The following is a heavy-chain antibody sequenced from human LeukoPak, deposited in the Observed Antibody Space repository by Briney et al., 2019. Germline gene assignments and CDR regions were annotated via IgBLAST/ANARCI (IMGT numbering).Heavy chain of an antibody. J-gene: IGHJ4*02. CDR1: GFTFSSYS. V-gene: IGHV3-21*01. CDR2: ISSSSSYI. CDR3: ASPQYSSSWYYFDY. Sequence: PGGSLRLSCAASGFTFSSYSMNWVRQAPGKGLEWVSPISSSSSYIYYADSVKGRFTISRDNAKNSLYLQMNSLRGEDTAVYYCASPQYSSSWYYFDYWGQGTLVTVSS. D-gene: IGHD6-13*01.